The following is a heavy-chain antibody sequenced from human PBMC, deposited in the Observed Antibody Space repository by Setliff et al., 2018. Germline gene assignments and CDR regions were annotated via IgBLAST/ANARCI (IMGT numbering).Heavy chain of an antibody. CDR3: ARMSGFQYMDV. CDR1: GGTFSDYH. D-gene: IGHD3-3*01. V-gene: IGHV4-34*01. Sequence: SETLSLTCAAYGGTFSDYHWTWIRQSPEKGLEWIGEINHRGSTNYNPSLKSRVTISIDTSKDQFSLNLSSLTAADTAVYYCARMSGFQYMDVWGKGTTVTVSS. CDR2: INHRGST. J-gene: IGHJ6*03.